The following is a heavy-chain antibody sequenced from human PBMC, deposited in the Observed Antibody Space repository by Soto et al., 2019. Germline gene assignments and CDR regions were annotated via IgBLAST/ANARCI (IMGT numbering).Heavy chain of an antibody. J-gene: IGHJ4*02. D-gene: IGHD1-26*01. CDR3: ARCYWEKTFEY. V-gene: IGHV1-18*04. Sequence: QVQMVQSGAEVKKPGASVRVSCKASGFSFSSYGIGWVRQAPGQGLEWMGWISVDNGNRKYAQKIQGRVTMTTDTSTSTAYMDLRSLRSDDTAVYYFARCYWEKTFEYWGQGNLVIVSP. CDR1: GFSFSSYG. CDR2: ISVDNGNR.